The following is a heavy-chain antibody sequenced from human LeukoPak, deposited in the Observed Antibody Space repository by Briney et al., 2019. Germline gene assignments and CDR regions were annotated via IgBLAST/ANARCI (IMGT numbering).Heavy chain of an antibody. CDR2: IYTSGST. Sequence: PSETLSLTCTVSGGSISSYYWSWLRQPAGKGLEWIGRIYTSGSTNYNPSLKSRVTMSVDTSKNQFSLKLSSVTAADTAVYYCARDFGYSSGRPAYYYMDVWGKGTTVTVSS. V-gene: IGHV4-4*07. CDR1: GGSISSYY. J-gene: IGHJ6*03. CDR3: ARDFGYSSGRPAYYYMDV. D-gene: IGHD6-19*01.